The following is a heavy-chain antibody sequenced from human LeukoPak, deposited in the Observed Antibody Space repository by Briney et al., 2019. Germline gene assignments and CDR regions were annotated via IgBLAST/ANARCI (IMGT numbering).Heavy chain of an antibody. CDR1: GGSISSSNW. J-gene: IGHJ5*02. Sequence: SETLSLTCAVSGGSISSSNWWSWVRQPPGKGLEWIGEINHSGSTNYNPSLKSRVTISVDTSKNQFSLKLSSVTAADTAVYYCARGYPDCAWCRDEELDWFDPWGQGTLVTVSS. V-gene: IGHV4-4*02. CDR3: ARGYPDCAWCRDEELDWFDP. D-gene: IGHD1-1*01. CDR2: INHSGST.